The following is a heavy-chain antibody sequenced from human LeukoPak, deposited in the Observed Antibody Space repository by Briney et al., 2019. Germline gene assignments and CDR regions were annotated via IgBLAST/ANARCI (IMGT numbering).Heavy chain of an antibody. V-gene: IGHV3-7*04. CDR2: INQDGSEK. Sequence: SGGSLRLSCAASGFTFSNYWMSWGRQAPGKGLEWVANINQDGSEKSYVDSVEGRFTISRDNAKKSLYLHVNSLRAEDTAVYYCARDIYGGHDYWGQGTLLTVSS. CDR1: GFTFSNYW. CDR3: ARDIYGGHDY. D-gene: IGHD2-21*01. J-gene: IGHJ4*02.